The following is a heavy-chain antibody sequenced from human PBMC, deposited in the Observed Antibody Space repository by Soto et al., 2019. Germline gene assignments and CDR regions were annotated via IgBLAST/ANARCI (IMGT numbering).Heavy chain of an antibody. V-gene: IGHV3-7*03. J-gene: IGHJ4*02. Sequence: EVQLVESGGGLVQPGGSLRLSCVASGFMFSTTWMNWIRQAPGKGLEWVADIKQDGSEEYYGDTVKGRFTISRDNAKNSLYLQMNSLRAEDTAVYYCARGDYFDRRFDSWGQGTLVTVSS. CDR2: IKQDGSEE. D-gene: IGHD3-22*01. CDR3: ARGDYFDRRFDS. CDR1: GFMFSTTW.